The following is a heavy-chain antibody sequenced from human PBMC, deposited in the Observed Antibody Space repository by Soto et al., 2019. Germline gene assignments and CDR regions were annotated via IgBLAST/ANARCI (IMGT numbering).Heavy chain of an antibody. D-gene: IGHD3-3*01. CDR2: ITKTGRST. J-gene: IGHJ3*01. V-gene: IGHV3-23*01. CDR1: GFRFSDYG. Sequence: GESLKIACATSGFRFSDYGINWVRQAPGKGLEWVSEITKTGRSTFIADSVRGRFTISRDNLNNIGYLQMNSLREDGTALYYCTKDAPVYDFAF. CDR3: TKDAPVYDFAF.